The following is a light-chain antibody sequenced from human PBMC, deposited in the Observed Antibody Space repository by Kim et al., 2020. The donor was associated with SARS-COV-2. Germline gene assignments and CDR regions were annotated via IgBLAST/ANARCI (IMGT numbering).Light chain of an antibody. CDR2: GAL. CDR1: QTVADNY. CDR3: QQDGSSPIT. V-gene: IGKV3-20*01. J-gene: IGKJ5*01. Sequence: EIVLTQSPGTLSLSPGETATLSCRASQTVADNYVAWYRLRPGQPPRLLIYGALHRGTGIPDRFSGAASGTSFTLTISRLEPEDFTLYFCQQDGSSPITFGQGTRLEIK.